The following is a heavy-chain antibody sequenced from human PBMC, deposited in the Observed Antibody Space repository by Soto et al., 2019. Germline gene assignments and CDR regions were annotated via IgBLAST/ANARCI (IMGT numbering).Heavy chain of an antibody. J-gene: IGHJ5*02. Sequence: SVKVSCKASGGTFSSYTISWVRQAPGQGLEWMGRIIPILGIANYAQKFQGRVTITADKSTSTAYMELSSLRSEDTAVYYCARDQDVVVVAARSIWFDPWGQGTLVTVSS. D-gene: IGHD2-15*01. CDR3: ARDQDVVVVAARSIWFDP. V-gene: IGHV1-69*04. CDR2: IIPILGIA. CDR1: GGTFSSYT.